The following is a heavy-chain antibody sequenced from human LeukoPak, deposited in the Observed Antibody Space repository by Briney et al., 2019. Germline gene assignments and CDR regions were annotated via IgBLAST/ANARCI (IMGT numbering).Heavy chain of an antibody. D-gene: IGHD5-24*01. CDR2: ISDSGGST. Sequence: GGSLRLFCTASGFTFSSYAMSWVRQAPGKGLEWVSGISDSGGSTYYADSVKGRFTISRDNSKNTLYLQMNSLRAEDTAVYYCAKGDGYNSYYFDYWGQGTLVTVSS. CDR3: AKGDGYNSYYFDY. CDR1: GFTFSSYA. V-gene: IGHV3-23*01. J-gene: IGHJ4*02.